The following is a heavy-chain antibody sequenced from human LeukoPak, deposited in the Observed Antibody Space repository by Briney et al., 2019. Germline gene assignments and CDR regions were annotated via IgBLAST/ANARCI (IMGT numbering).Heavy chain of an antibody. CDR2: ISWDGGST. Sequence: GGSLRLSCAASGFTFDDYTMHWVRQAPGKGLEWVSLISWDGGSTYYADSVKGRFTISRDNSKNSLYLQMNSLRTEDTALYYCAKGSPSGGYSYRTPHHLDYWGQGTLVTVSS. V-gene: IGHV3-43*01. CDR3: AKGSPSGGYSYRTPHHLDY. D-gene: IGHD5-18*01. J-gene: IGHJ4*02. CDR1: GFTFDDYT.